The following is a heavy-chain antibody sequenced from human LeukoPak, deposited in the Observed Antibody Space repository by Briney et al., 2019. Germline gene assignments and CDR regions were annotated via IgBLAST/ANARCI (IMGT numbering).Heavy chain of an antibody. CDR3: ARDLEDGYSYRYGGDNWFDP. CDR1: GGSISSYY. V-gene: IGHV4-4*07. D-gene: IGHD5-18*01. CDR2: IYTSGST. Sequence: SETLSLTCTVSGGSISSYYWSWIRQPAGKGLEWIGRIYTSGSTNYNPSLKSRVTISVDKSKNQFSLKLSSVTAADTAVYYCARDLEDGYSYRYGGDNWFDPWGQGTLVTVSS. J-gene: IGHJ5*02.